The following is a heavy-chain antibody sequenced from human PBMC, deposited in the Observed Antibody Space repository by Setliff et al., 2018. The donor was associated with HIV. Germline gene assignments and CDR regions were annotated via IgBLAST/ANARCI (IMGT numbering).Heavy chain of an antibody. J-gene: IGHJ3*02. D-gene: IGHD2-15*01. CDR3: AGEHCSGGSCNGFDI. Sequence: SETLSLTCTVSGGSISTSYWNWIRQPPGKGLEWIAYIYISGTTNYNPSLKSRVTISLDTPRNQFSLKLGSVTAADTAMYYCAGEHCSGGSCNGFDIWGQGTMVTVSS. CDR2: IYISGTT. CDR1: GGSISTSY. V-gene: IGHV4-4*09.